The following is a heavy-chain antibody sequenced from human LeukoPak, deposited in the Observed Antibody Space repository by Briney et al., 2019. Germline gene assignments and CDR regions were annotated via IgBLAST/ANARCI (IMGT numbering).Heavy chain of an antibody. Sequence: ASVKVSCKASGYTFTSYYMHWVRQASGQGLEWMGIINPSGGSTSYAQKFQGRVIMTRDTSTSTVYMELSSLRSEDTAVYYCARDLRDCSSTSCWSNYGMDVWGQGTTVTVSS. CDR1: GYTFTSYY. CDR2: INPSGGST. CDR3: ARDLRDCSSTSCWSNYGMDV. D-gene: IGHD2-2*01. J-gene: IGHJ6*02. V-gene: IGHV1-46*01.